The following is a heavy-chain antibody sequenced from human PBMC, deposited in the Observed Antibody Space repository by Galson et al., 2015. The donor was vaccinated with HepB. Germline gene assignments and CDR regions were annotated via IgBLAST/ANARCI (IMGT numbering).Heavy chain of an antibody. CDR3: ASHPLGYYDSSGAIDY. V-gene: IGHV1-3*01. CDR2: INAGNGNT. J-gene: IGHJ4*02. Sequence: SVKVSCKASGYTFTSYAMHWVRQAPGQRLEWMGWINAGNGNTKYSQKFQGRVTITRDTSASTAYMELSSLRSEDTAVYYCASHPLGYYDSSGAIDYWGQGTLVTVSS. D-gene: IGHD3-22*01. CDR1: GYTFTSYA.